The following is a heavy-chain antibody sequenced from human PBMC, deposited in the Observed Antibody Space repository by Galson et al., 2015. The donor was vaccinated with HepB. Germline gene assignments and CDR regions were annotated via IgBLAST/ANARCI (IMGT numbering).Heavy chain of an antibody. CDR2: ISHDGTNI. Sequence: SLRLSCAASGFSFGHYGMHWVRQAPGKGLEWVAVISHDGTNIYYADSVKGRLTISRDNSESTLYLQMNSLRVEDTAVYYCAKEFSTPYYFDYWGQGTLVSVSS. V-gene: IGHV3-30*18. J-gene: IGHJ4*02. CDR3: AKEFSTPYYFDY. CDR1: GFSFGHYG. D-gene: IGHD2-15*01.